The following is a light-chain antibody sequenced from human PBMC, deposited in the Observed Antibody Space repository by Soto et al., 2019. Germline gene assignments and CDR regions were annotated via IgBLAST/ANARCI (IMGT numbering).Light chain of an antibody. J-gene: IGKJ5*01. CDR1: QSLVHSDGIAY. Sequence: SVPVTRGQPASISCRSNQSLVHSDGIAYFSWFQQRPGRSPRRLIYKVSNRDSGVPARFSGSGSGTAFALKISRVEAEDVGVYYCTQGTHWPISSGQGTRPAIK. CDR2: KVS. CDR3: TQGTHWPIS. V-gene: IGKV2-30*02.